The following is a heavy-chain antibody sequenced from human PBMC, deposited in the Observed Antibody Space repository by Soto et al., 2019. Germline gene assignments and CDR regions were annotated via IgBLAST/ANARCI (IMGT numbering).Heavy chain of an antibody. V-gene: IGHV4-4*02. CDR1: GGSISSSNW. CDR2: IYHSGST. CDR3: ARITHYDFWSGYYNYYFDY. Sequence: PSETLSLTCAVSGGSISSSNWWSWVRQPPGKGLEWIGEIYHSGSTNYNPSLKSRVTISVDKSKNQFSLKLSSVTAADTAVYYCARITHYDFWSGYYNYYFDYWGQGTLVTVSS. J-gene: IGHJ4*02. D-gene: IGHD3-3*01.